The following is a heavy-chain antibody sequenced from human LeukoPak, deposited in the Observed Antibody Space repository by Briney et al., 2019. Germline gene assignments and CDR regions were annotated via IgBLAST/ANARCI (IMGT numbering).Heavy chain of an antibody. CDR3: AKDPNSSGWYERVFDY. CDR2: ISGSGGST. Sequence: PGGSLRLSCAASGFTFSSYDMRWVRQAPGKGLEWVSSISGSGGSTYYADSVKGRFTISRDNSMHTMYLQMNSLRAEDTAVYYCAKDPNSSGWYERVFDYWGQGTLVTVSS. CDR1: GFTFSSYD. J-gene: IGHJ4*02. V-gene: IGHV3-23*01. D-gene: IGHD6-19*01.